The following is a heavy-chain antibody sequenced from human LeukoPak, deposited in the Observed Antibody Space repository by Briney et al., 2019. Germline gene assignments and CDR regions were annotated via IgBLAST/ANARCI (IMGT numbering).Heavy chain of an antibody. CDR1: GFTFSSYW. V-gene: IGHV3-74*01. CDR2: INSDGRTT. CDR3: ARVVRVDFDC. J-gene: IGHJ4*02. Sequence: PGGSLRLSCAASGFTFSSYWMHWLRQAPGKGLVWVLRINSDGRTTTYADSVKGRFTISRDNAKNTLYLQMNSLRAEDTAVYYCARVVRVDFDCWGQGTLVTVSS. D-gene: IGHD6-13*01.